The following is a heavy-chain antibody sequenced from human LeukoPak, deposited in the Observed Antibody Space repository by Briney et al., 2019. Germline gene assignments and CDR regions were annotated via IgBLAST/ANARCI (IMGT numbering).Heavy chain of an antibody. V-gene: IGHV3-7*01. CDR3: ARVGPPYPDTAMATFDY. CDR1: GFTFSSYW. CDR2: IKQDGSEK. Sequence: GGSLRLSCAASGFTFSSYWMSWVRQAPGKGLEWVANIKQDGSEKYYVDSVKGRFTISRDNAKNSLYLQMNSLRAEDTAVYYCARVGPPYPDTAMATFDYWGQGTLVTVSS. J-gene: IGHJ4*02. D-gene: IGHD5-18*01.